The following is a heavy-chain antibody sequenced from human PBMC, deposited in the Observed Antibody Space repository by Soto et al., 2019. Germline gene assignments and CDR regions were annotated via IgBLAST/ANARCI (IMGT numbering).Heavy chain of an antibody. Sequence: GGSLRLSCAASGFIFSDKSMHWVRQAPGKGLEWVAVISYDGSNKYYADSVKGRFTISRDNSKITLYLQMNSLRAEDTALFYCARGIVEIINSFGFDYWGQGALVTVSS. CDR3: ARGIVEIINSFGFDY. V-gene: IGHV3-30-3*01. CDR2: ISYDGSNK. CDR1: GFIFSDKS. J-gene: IGHJ4*02. D-gene: IGHD3-22*01.